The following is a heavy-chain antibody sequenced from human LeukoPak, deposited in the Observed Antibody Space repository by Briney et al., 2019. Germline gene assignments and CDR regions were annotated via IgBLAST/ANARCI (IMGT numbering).Heavy chain of an antibody. Sequence: SETLSLTCTVSGGSISSYYWSWIRQPPGKGLEWIGYICYSGSTNYNPSLKSRVTISVDTSKNQFSLKLSSVTAADTAVYYCASTHGLRGFDYWGQGTLVTVSS. V-gene: IGHV4-59*08. CDR3: ASTHGLRGFDY. CDR2: ICYSGST. CDR1: GGSISSYY. D-gene: IGHD5-12*01. J-gene: IGHJ4*02.